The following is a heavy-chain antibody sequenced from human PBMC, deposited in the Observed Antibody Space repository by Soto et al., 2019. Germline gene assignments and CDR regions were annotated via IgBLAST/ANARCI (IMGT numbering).Heavy chain of an antibody. CDR1: GFTFSTYW. V-gene: IGHV3-74*01. J-gene: IGHJ4*02. Sequence: EVQLVESGGGLVQPGGSLRLSCAASGFTFSTYWMHWVRQAPGKGLVWVSRIKYDGSTTNYADSVKGRFTISRDNAKNTLYLQMNSVRAEDTAIYYCASAFCSGGTCDARGGYWGQGVMVTVSS. CDR3: ASAFCSGGTCDARGGY. D-gene: IGHD2-15*01. CDR2: IKYDGSTT.